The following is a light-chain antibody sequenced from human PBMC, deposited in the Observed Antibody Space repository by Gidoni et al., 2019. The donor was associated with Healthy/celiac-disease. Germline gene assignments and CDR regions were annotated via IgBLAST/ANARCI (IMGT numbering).Light chain of an antibody. CDR3: CSYAGSDTYVV. Sequence: QSALTQPRSVSGSPGPSVTRSCTGTSSAVGGYNYVSWYQQHPGKAPKLMIYYVSKRPAGVPDRFSGSKSGNTAALTIYGLQAEDEADYYCCSYAGSDTYVVFGGGTKLTVL. CDR2: YVS. J-gene: IGLJ2*01. V-gene: IGLV2-11*01. CDR1: SSAVGGYNY.